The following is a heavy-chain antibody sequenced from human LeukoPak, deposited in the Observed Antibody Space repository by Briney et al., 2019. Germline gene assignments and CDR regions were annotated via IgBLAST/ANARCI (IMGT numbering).Heavy chain of an antibody. CDR3: ARLGGSGSYYNFEGWFDP. Sequence: GESLKISCKGSGYNFNNNWIGWVRQMPGKGLEWMGIVYPGDSDTRYSPSFQGQVTISADKSISTAYLQWSSLKASDTAMYYCARLGGSGSYYNFEGWFDPWGQGTLVTVSS. D-gene: IGHD3-10*01. V-gene: IGHV5-51*01. J-gene: IGHJ5*02. CDR1: GYNFNNNW. CDR2: VYPGDSDT.